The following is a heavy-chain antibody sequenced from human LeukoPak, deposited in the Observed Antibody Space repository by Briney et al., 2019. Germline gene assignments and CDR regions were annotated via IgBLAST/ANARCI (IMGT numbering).Heavy chain of an antibody. CDR3: AREPLRGYSYGKTNDY. CDR2: IIPILGIA. D-gene: IGHD5-18*01. CDR1: GGTFSSYA. J-gene: IGHJ4*02. V-gene: IGHV1-69*04. Sequence: GASVKVSCKASGGTFSSYAISWVRQAPGQGLEWMGRIIPILGIANYAQKIQGRVTITADKSTSTAYMELSSLRSEDTAVYYCAREPLRGYSYGKTNDYWGQGTLVTVSS.